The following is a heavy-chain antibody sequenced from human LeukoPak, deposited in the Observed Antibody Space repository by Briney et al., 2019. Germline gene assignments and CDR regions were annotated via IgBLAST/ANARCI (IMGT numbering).Heavy chain of an antibody. Sequence: GGSLRLSCAASGFTFSNAWMTWVRQAPGKGLEWVGRIKSKTDGGTTDYAAPVKGRFTISRDDSKNTLYLQINSLKTEDTAVYYCTTTTVGRYYDFWGGYSSDYWGQGTLVTVSS. J-gene: IGHJ4*02. V-gene: IGHV3-15*01. D-gene: IGHD3-3*01. CDR3: TTTTVGRYYDFWGGYSSDY. CDR2: IKSKTDGGTT. CDR1: GFTFSNAW.